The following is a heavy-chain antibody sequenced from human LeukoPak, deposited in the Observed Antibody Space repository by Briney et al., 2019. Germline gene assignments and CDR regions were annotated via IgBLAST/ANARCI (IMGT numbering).Heavy chain of an antibody. CDR3: ARSSNYFDY. D-gene: IGHD2-2*01. CDR1: GFTFSTYN. Sequence: GGSLRLSCAASGFTFSTYNMNWVRQAPGKGLEWVSYISSSSSTIYYADSVKGRFSISRDNAKNSLYLKKITLRDEDTALYFCARSSNYFDYWGLGTLVTVSS. CDR2: ISSSSSTI. V-gene: IGHV3-48*02. J-gene: IGHJ4*02.